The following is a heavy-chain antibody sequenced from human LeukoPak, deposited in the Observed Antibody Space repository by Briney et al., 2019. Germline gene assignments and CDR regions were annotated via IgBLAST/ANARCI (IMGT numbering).Heavy chain of an antibody. CDR1: GGSISSSSYY. J-gene: IGHJ4*02. D-gene: IGHD5-24*01. V-gene: IGHV4-39*01. CDR2: FHYGGST. CDR3: ARHLLPRDGYNFDS. Sequence: SETLSLTCTVSGGSISSSSYYWHWIRQPPGKGLEWIGNFHYGGSTSYNPSLKSRVTISVDTSKNQFSLKLSAVTAADTAVYYCARHLLPRDGYNFDSWGQGTLVTVSS.